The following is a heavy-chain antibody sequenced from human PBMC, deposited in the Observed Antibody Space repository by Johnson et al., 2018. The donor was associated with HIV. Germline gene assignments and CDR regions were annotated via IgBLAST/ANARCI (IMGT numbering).Heavy chain of an antibody. Sequence: VQLVESGGGVVQPGRSLRLSCAASGFTFSSYDMHWVRQATGKGLEWVSAIGTAGDTYYPGSVKGRFTISRDNAKNSLNLQMNSLRDEDTAVYYCARRTVTALFDIWGHGTLVTVSS. D-gene: IGHD4-17*01. CDR3: ARRTVTALFDI. V-gene: IGHV3-13*01. CDR2: IGTAGDT. CDR1: GFTFSSYD. J-gene: IGHJ3*02.